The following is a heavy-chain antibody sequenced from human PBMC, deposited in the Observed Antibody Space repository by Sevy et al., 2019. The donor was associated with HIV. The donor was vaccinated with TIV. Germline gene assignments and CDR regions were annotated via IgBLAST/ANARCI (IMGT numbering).Heavy chain of an antibody. Sequence: GGSLRLSCAASGFIFSSYGMDWVRQSPGKGLEWVALIWHDGSQKYYSESVRGRFTVARDNSKNTLYLEMNSLRVEDTAVYYCARNTLGVSTSFYFDYWGQGTLVTVSS. CDR3: ARNTLGVSTSFYFDY. V-gene: IGHV3-33*01. CDR2: IWHDGSQK. D-gene: IGHD1-26*01. J-gene: IGHJ4*02. CDR1: GFIFSSYG.